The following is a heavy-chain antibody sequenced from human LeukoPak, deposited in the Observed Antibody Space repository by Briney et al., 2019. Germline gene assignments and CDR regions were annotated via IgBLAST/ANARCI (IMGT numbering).Heavy chain of an antibody. CDR1: GFTFSSYG. Sequence: PGGSLRLSCAASGFTFSSYGMHWVRQAPGKGLEWVAVISYDGSNKYYADSVKGRFTISRDNSKNTLYLQMNSLRAEDTAVYYCARSIVVVPAAVDYYGMDIWGKGTTVTVSS. CDR3: ARSIVVVPAAVDYYGMDI. V-gene: IGHV3-30*03. CDR2: ISYDGSNK. J-gene: IGHJ6*04. D-gene: IGHD2-2*01.